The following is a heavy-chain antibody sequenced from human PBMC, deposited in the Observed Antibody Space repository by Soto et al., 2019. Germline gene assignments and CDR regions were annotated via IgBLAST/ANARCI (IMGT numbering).Heavy chain of an antibody. CDR2: FYSSGSI. Sequence: LSLTCFVSGYSLTAGGYYWSWIRHHPGKGLEWIGSFYSSGSIIYNPSLRSRVSISGDTSSNQFSMSLTSVTAADTARYYCARMYSSGSGWFHPWGQGTLVTVSS. V-gene: IGHV4-31*03. D-gene: IGHD6-19*01. CDR1: GYSLTAGGYY. J-gene: IGHJ5*02. CDR3: ARMYSSGSGWFHP.